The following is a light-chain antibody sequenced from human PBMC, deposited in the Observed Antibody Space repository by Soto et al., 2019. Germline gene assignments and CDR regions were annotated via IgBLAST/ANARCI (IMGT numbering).Light chain of an antibody. CDR1: QSVRNNY. J-gene: IGKJ2*01. V-gene: IGKV3-20*01. CDR3: HLYNRSPYN. CDR2: GAS. Sequence: EIVLTQSPGTLSLSPGERVTLSCRASQSVRNNYLAWYQQKPGQAPRLLIYGASTRATGISDRFSGSGSGTDFTLTISRLEPEDVGVFYCHLYNRSPYNFGQGTKLEIK.